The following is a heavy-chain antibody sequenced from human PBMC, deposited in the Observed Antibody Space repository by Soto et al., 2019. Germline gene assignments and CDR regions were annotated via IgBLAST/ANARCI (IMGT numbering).Heavy chain of an antibody. CDR2: IKQDGSEK. CDR1: GFTFSSYW. Sequence: GGSLRLSCAASGFTFSSYWMSWVRQAPGKGLEWVANIKQDGSEKYYVDSVKGRFTISRDNAKNSLYLQMNSLRAEDTAVYYCARVGYCTSGVCYLYYYYYYMDVWGKGTTVTVSS. CDR3: ARVGYCTSGVCYLYYYYYYMDV. V-gene: IGHV3-7*04. D-gene: IGHD2-8*01. J-gene: IGHJ6*03.